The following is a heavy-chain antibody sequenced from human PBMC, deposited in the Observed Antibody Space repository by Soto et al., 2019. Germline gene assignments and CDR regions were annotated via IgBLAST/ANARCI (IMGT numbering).Heavy chain of an antibody. J-gene: IGHJ3*02. D-gene: IGHD2-2*01. Sequence: QVQLQQWGAGLLKPSETLSLTCAVYVGSFSDYYWSWIRQPPGKGLEWIGEINHSGSTNYNPSLKSRVSISVDTSKNQFSLKLSSVTAADTAVYYCARDPLCCRTSCYAFDIWGQGTMVTVSS. CDR2: INHSGST. CDR1: VGSFSDYY. V-gene: IGHV4-34*01. CDR3: ARDPLCCRTSCYAFDI.